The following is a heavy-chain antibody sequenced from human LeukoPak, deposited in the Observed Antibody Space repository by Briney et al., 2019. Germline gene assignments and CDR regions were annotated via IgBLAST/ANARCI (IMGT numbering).Heavy chain of an antibody. J-gene: IGHJ4*02. CDR1: GYTFTNYG. CDR2: ISPYNGNT. D-gene: IGHD3-22*01. V-gene: IGHV1-18*01. Sequence: ASVKVSCKASGYTFTNYGLIWVRQAPGQGHEWMGWISPYNGNTDYTHSLQGRVTMTTDTSTTTAYMELRSLRSDDTAVYYCARSDYSDSSAYPFDYWGQGTLVTVSS. CDR3: ARSDYSDSSAYPFDY.